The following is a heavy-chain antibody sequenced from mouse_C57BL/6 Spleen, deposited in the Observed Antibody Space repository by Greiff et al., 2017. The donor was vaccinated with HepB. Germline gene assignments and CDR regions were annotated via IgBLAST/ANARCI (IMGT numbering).Heavy chain of an antibody. CDR1: GFTFSSYA. CDR3: ARERNYYGSSYEGYFDY. V-gene: IGHV5-4*01. D-gene: IGHD1-1*01. CDR2: ISDGGSYT. Sequence: EVQRVESGGGLVKPGGSLKLSCAASGFTFSSYAMSWVRQTPEKRLEWVATISDGGSYTYYPDNVKGRFTISRDNAKNNLYLQMSHLKSEDTAMYYCARERNYYGSSYEGYFDYWGQGTTLTVSS. J-gene: IGHJ2*01.